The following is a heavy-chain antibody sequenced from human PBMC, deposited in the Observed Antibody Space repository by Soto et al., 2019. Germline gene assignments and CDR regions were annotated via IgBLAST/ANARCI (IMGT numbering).Heavy chain of an antibody. Sequence: ASVKVSCKASGYTFTSYGISWVRQAPGQGLEWMGWISAYNGNTNYAQKLQGRVTMTTDTSTSTAHMELRSLRSDDTAVYYCARTYYDFWSGYYTVYWYFDLWGRGTLVTVSS. CDR1: GYTFTSYG. CDR2: ISAYNGNT. D-gene: IGHD3-3*01. J-gene: IGHJ2*01. CDR3: ARTYYDFWSGYYTVYWYFDL. V-gene: IGHV1-18*01.